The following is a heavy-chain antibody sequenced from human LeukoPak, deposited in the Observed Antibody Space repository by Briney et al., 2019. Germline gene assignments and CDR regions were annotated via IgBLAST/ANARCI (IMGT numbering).Heavy chain of an antibody. Sequence: GGSLRPSCAASGFTFSSYAMSWVRQGPGKGLEWVSAISGSGGSTYYADSVKGRFTISRDNSKNTLYLQMNSLRAEDTAVYYCAKQKFSSFFDYWGQGTLVTVSS. V-gene: IGHV3-23*01. CDR2: ISGSGGST. J-gene: IGHJ4*02. CDR1: GFTFSSYA. CDR3: AKQKFSSFFDY. D-gene: IGHD3-10*01.